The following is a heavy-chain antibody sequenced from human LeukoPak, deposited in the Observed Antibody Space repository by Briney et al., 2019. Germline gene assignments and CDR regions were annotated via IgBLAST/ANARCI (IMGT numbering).Heavy chain of an antibody. J-gene: IGHJ4*02. CDR3: ARDRYYYDSSARYFDY. CDR2: IYYNGST. Sequence: SETLSLTCTVSGGSISNYYWSWIRQPPGKALEWIGYIYYNGSTNYNPSLISRVTISVDTSKNQFSLKLSSVTAADTAVYYCARDRYYYDSSARYFDYWGQGTLVTVSS. D-gene: IGHD3-22*01. V-gene: IGHV4-59*12. CDR1: GGSISNYY.